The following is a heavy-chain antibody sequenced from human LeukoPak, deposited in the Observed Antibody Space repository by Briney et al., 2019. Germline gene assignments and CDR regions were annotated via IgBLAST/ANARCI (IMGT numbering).Heavy chain of an antibody. D-gene: IGHD3-22*01. J-gene: IGHJ4*02. CDR3: ARATYYYETSGYYHFDY. CDR2: IYSGGGT. Sequence: GGSLRLSCAASGFTVSSNYMSWVRQAPGKGLEWVSVIYSGGGTYYADSVKGRFTISRDNSKNTLWLQMNSLRAEDTAVYYCARATYYYETSGYYHFDYWGQGTLVAVSS. CDR1: GFTVSSNY. V-gene: IGHV3-53*01.